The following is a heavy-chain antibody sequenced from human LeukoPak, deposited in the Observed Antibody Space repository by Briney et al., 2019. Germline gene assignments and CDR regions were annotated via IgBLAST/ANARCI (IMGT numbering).Heavy chain of an antibody. CDR2: IRYDGSNK. V-gene: IGHV3-30*02. J-gene: IGHJ4*02. D-gene: IGHD4-17*01. CDR1: GFTFSSYG. CDR3: VKDHLATMTTYLDC. Sequence: AGGSLRLSCAASGFTFSSYGMHWVRQAPGKGLEWVAFIRYDGSNKYYADSVKGRFTISRDNSKNTLYLQMNSLRAEDTAVYYCVKDHLATMTTYLDCWGQGTLVTVSS.